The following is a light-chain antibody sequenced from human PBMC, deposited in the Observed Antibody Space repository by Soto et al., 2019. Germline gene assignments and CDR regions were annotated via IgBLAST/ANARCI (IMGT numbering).Light chain of an antibody. V-gene: IGKV1-9*01. Sequence: DIQLTQSPSFLSASVGDRVTITCRASQAISSSLAWSQHNPGKAPKLLIYAASTLQNGVPSSFSGSGSGTEFTLTISSLQLEDFATYYCQRLNDYRYTFGQGTKVEIK. CDR3: QRLNDYRYT. CDR2: AAS. J-gene: IGKJ2*01. CDR1: QAISSS.